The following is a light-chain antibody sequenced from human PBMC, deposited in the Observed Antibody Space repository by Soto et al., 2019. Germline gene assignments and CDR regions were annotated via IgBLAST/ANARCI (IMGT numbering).Light chain of an antibody. CDR1: SSDVGCNKY. CDR2: KVT. V-gene: IGLV2-14*01. CDR3: ASSTSDSLYV. Sequence: QSALTQPASVSGSPGQSITISCTGTSSDVGCNKYVSWYQQYPGKVPKLLINKVTNRPSGVSYRFSGSKSGNTASLTISALLAEDDADYFCASSTSDSLYVVGTGTKVTVL. J-gene: IGLJ1*01.